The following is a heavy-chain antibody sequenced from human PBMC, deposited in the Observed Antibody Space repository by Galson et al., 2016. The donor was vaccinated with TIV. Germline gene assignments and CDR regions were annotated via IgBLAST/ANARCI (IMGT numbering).Heavy chain of an antibody. CDR3: ARGSPAGRLTATKLGDAFDI. CDR1: GGSLSGHY. Sequence: TLSLTCGVYGGSLSGHYWNWIRQPPGKGLEWIGEINHSGSTKYKPSLKSRVAISVDTSQDQFSLKVTSVTAADTAVYYCARGSPAGRLTATKLGDAFDIWGQGTKVGVSS. V-gene: IGHV4-34*01. CDR2: INHSGST. J-gene: IGHJ3*02. D-gene: IGHD5-24*01.